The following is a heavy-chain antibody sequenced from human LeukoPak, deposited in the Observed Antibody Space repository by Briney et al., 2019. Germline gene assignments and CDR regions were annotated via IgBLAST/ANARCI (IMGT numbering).Heavy chain of an antibody. J-gene: IGHJ4*02. CDR2: IYHSGST. Sequence: PSETLSLTCTVSGYSISSGYYWGWIRQPPGKGLEWIGSIYHSGSTYYNPSLKSRVTISVDTSKNQFSLKLGSVTAADTAVYYCARDQGGVSSGWYYWGQGTLVTVSS. D-gene: IGHD6-19*01. CDR1: GYSISSGYY. CDR3: ARDQGGVSSGWYY. V-gene: IGHV4-38-2*02.